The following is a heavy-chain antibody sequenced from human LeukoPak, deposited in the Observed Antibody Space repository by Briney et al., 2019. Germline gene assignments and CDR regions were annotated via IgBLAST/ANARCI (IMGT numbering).Heavy chain of an antibody. CDR3: ARVEIVVVPAAAGPNYYYYYGMDV. CDR1: RYTFTGYY. D-gene: IGHD2-2*01. Sequence: ASVKVSCKASRYTFTGYYMHWVRQAPGQGLEWMGWINPNSGGTNYAQKFQGRVTMTRDTSISTAYMELSRLRSDDTAVYYCARVEIVVVPAAAGPNYYYYYGMDVWGQGTTVTVSS. V-gene: IGHV1-2*02. J-gene: IGHJ6*02. CDR2: INPNSGGT.